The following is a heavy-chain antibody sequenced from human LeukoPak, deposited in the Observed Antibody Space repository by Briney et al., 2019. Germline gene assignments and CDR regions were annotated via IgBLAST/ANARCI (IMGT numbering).Heavy chain of an antibody. CDR2: IYYSGST. Sequence: SETLSLTCTVSGGSISSYYWSWVRQPPGKGLEWIGYIYYSGSTNYNPSLKSRVTISVDTSKNQFSLKLSSVTAADTAVYYCARDHLGPYYYYGMDVWGQGTTVTVSS. V-gene: IGHV4-59*01. CDR1: GGSISSYY. D-gene: IGHD3-16*01. CDR3: ARDHLGPYYYYGMDV. J-gene: IGHJ6*02.